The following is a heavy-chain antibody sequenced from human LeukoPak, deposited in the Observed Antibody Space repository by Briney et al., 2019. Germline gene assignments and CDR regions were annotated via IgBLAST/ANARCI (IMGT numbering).Heavy chain of an antibody. D-gene: IGHD6-19*01. CDR3: ARGSGWYFDY. V-gene: IGHV4-39*07. J-gene: IGHJ4*02. CDR1: GGSISSSSYY. CDR2: IYYSGST. Sequence: PSETLSLTCTVSGGSISSSSYYWGWIRQPPGKGLEWIGSIYYSGSTYYNPSLKSRVTISVDTSKNQFSLKLSSVTAADTAVYYCARGSGWYFDYWGQGTLVTVSS.